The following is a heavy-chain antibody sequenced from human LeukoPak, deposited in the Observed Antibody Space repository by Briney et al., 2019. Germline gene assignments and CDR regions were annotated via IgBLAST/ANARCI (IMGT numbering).Heavy chain of an antibody. Sequence: PGGSLRLSCAASGLTFSSYAMHWVRQAPGKGLEYVSAISSNGGSTYYANSVKGRFTISRDNSKNTLYLQMGSLRAEDMAVYYCARGRRYSGYVVTGHYYYYGMDVWGQGTTVTVSS. CDR1: GLTFSSYA. V-gene: IGHV3-64*01. CDR2: ISSNGGST. D-gene: IGHD5-12*01. J-gene: IGHJ6*02. CDR3: ARGRRYSGYVVTGHYYYYGMDV.